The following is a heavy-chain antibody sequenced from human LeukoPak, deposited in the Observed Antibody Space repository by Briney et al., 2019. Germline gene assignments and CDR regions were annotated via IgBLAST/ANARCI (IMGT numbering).Heavy chain of an antibody. CDR3: ARVTVAGPGTFDI. D-gene: IGHD6-19*01. CDR1: GVTFSSYP. J-gene: IGHJ3*02. Sequence: SLKVSCKPSGVTFSSYPISWVRQAPGQGLVWMGGIIPVFGIVNYAQKFQGRVTITADKSTSTAYMELSSLRSEDTAVYYCARVTVAGPGTFDIWGQGTMVTVSS. CDR2: IIPVFGIV. V-gene: IGHV1-69*10.